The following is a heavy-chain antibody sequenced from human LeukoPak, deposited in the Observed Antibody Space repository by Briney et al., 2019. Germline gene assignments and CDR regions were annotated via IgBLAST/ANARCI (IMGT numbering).Heavy chain of an antibody. CDR3: ARYSRPNGSWFHFDY. CDR2: IIPILGIA. V-gene: IGHV1-69*04. CDR1: GYTFTSYG. D-gene: IGHD6-13*01. J-gene: IGHJ4*02. Sequence: GASVKVSCKASGYTFTSYGISWVRQAPGQGLEWMGRIIPILGIANYAQKFQGRVTITADKSTSTAYMELSSLRSEDTAVYYCARYSRPNGSWFHFDYWGQGTLVTVSS.